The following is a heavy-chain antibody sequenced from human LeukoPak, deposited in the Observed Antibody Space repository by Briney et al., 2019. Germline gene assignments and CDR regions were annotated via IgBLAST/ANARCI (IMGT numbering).Heavy chain of an antibody. Sequence: GGSLRLSCAASGFTFSSYWMSWVRQAPGKGLEWVANIKQDGSEKYYVDSVKGRFTISRDNATNSLYLQMNSLRAEDTAVYYCARPGDYDYVWGSYRIYYFDYWGQGTLVTVSS. CDR2: IKQDGSEK. V-gene: IGHV3-7*03. CDR3: ARPGDYDYVWGSYRIYYFDY. D-gene: IGHD3-16*02. J-gene: IGHJ4*02. CDR1: GFTFSSYW.